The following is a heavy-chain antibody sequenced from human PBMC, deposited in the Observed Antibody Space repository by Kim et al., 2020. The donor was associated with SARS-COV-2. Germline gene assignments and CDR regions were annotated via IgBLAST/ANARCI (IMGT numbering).Heavy chain of an antibody. J-gene: IGHJ6*02. CDR2: IYYSGST. Sequence: SETLSLTCTVSGGSISSGGYYWSWIRQHPGKGLEWIGYIYYSGSTYYNPSLKSRVTISVDTSKNQFSLKLSSVTAADTAVYYCARDLASYSSSSRGYYYGMDVWGQGTTVTVSS. CDR1: GGSISSGGYY. V-gene: IGHV4-31*03. CDR3: ARDLASYSSSSRGYYYGMDV. D-gene: IGHD6-6*01.